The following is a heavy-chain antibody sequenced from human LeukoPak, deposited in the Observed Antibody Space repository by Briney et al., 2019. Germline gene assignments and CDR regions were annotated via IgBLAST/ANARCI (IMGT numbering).Heavy chain of an antibody. CDR3: ARGFIAAAGTGTFY. CDR2: ISSNGGST. V-gene: IGHV3-64*01. Sequence: GGSLRLSCAASGFTFSSYAMHWVRQAPGKGLEYVSAISSNGGSTYYANSVKGRFTISRDNSKNTLYLQMGSLRAEDMAVYYCARGFIAAAGTGTFYWGQGTLVTVS. CDR1: GFTFSSYA. D-gene: IGHD6-13*01. J-gene: IGHJ4*02.